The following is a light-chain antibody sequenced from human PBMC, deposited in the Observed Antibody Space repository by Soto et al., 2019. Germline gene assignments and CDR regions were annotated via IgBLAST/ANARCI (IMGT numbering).Light chain of an antibody. CDR3: QAWDSSTPV. V-gene: IGLV3-1*01. Sequence: SYELTQPPSVSVSPGQTASITCSGDKLGDKHACWYQQKPGQSPVLVIYEDNRRPSGIPERFSGYNSGNTATLTISGTQAMDEADYYCQAWDSSTPVFGTGTKLTVL. CDR2: EDN. CDR1: KLGDKH. J-gene: IGLJ1*01.